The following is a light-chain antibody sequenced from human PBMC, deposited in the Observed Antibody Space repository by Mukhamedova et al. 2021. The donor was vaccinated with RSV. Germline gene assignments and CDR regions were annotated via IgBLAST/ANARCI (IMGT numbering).Light chain of an antibody. V-gene: IGKV3-11*01. Sequence: GIPARFSGSGSGTDFTLTISSLEPEDFAVYYCQQYSNWVFGGGTKVEIK. J-gene: IGKJ4*01. CDR3: QQYSNWV.